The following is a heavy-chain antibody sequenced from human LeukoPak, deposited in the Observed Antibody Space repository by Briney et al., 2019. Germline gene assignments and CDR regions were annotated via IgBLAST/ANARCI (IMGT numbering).Heavy chain of an antibody. CDR2: IKQDGSEK. D-gene: IGHD3-3*01. V-gene: IGHV3-7*03. CDR3: AKWSGYSS. CDR1: GFIFSNYW. J-gene: IGHJ4*02. Sequence: GGSLRLSCAASGFIFSNYWMTWVRQAPGKGLEWVANIKQDGSEKYYVDSVKGRFTISRDNAKNSLYLQMNSLRAEDTAVYYCAKWSGYSSWGQGTLVTVSS.